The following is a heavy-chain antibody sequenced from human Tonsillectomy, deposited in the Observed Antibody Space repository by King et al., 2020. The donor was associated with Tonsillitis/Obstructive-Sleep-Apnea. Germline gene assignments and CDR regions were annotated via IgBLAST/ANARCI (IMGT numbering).Heavy chain of an antibody. J-gene: IGHJ4*02. CDR2: INSDGSNT. CDR1: RFTFSSYW. D-gene: IGHD6-19*01. Sequence: VQLVESGGGLVQPGGSLRLSCGASRFTFSSYWRHWVRQVPGKGLVWVSRINSDGSNTCYADSVKGRFTISRDNAENTLYLQMNSLRAEDTAVYYCARGSSDWYGIDYWGQGTLVTVSS. CDR3: ARGSSDWYGIDY. V-gene: IGHV3-74*01.